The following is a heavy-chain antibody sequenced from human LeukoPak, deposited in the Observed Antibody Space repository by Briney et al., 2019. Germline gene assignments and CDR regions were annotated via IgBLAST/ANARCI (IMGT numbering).Heavy chain of an antibody. Sequence: SVKVSCKASGGTFSSYAISWVRQAPGQGLEWMGGIIPIFGTANYAQKFQGRVTITADESTSTAYMELSSLRSEDTAVYYCARGGVEMATSLDYWGQGTLVTVSS. V-gene: IGHV1-69*13. J-gene: IGHJ4*02. D-gene: IGHD5-24*01. CDR2: IIPIFGTA. CDR1: GGTFSSYA. CDR3: ARGGVEMATSLDY.